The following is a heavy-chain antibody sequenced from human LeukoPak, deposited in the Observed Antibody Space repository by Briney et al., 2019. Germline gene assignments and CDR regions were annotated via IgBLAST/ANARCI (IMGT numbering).Heavy chain of an antibody. CDR2: IIPIFGTA. V-gene: IGHV1-69*05. CDR3: ARSAISRIQLWQNYFDY. CDR1: GYTFTGYY. J-gene: IGHJ4*02. D-gene: IGHD5-18*01. Sequence: SVKVSCKASGYTFTGYYMHWVRQAPGQGLEWMGGIIPIFGTANYAQKFQGRVTITTDESASTAYMELSSLRSEDTAVYYCARSAISRIQLWQNYFDYWGQGTLVTVSS.